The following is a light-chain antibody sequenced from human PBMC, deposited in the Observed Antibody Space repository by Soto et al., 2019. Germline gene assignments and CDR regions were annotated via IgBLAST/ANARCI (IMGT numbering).Light chain of an antibody. Sequence: QSALTQPASVSGSPGQSITISCTGTSSDIGHYDYVSWYQQHPDKAPKLMIYHVTYRPSGVSNRYSGSKSGSSASLTISGLQADDEADYYCCSLTTSHTYVFGSGTKLTVL. J-gene: IGLJ1*01. CDR1: SSDIGHYDY. CDR3: CSLTTSHTYV. CDR2: HVT. V-gene: IGLV2-14*03.